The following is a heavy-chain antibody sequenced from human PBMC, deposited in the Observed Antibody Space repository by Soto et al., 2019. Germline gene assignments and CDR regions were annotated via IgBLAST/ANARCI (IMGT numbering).Heavy chain of an antibody. CDR2: IKSNADGGTT. D-gene: IGHD3-3*02. CDR3: ATDLAIRSSVWFDY. Sequence: EVQLVESGGDLVKPGGSLRISCTDSAFTFTDAWMTWVRHVPGKGLEWVGRIKSNADGGTTDYPAPVKGRFTISRDESRNTVYLQMNSLKTDDTAVYYCATDLAIRSSVWFDYWGQGTLVTVSS. CDR1: AFTFTDAW. J-gene: IGHJ4*02. V-gene: IGHV3-15*01.